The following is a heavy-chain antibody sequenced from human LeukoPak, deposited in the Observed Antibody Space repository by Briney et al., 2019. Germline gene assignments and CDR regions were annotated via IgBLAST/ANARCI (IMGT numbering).Heavy chain of an antibody. V-gene: IGHV3-7*01. Sequence: GGSLRLSCAASGFTFSSYWMSWVRQAPGKGLEWVANIKQDGSEKYYVDSVKGRFTISRDNAKNSLYLQMNSLRAEDTAVYYCARDMERYDFWSGRRYYYYMDVWGKGTTVTVSS. J-gene: IGHJ6*03. D-gene: IGHD3-3*01. CDR3: ARDMERYDFWSGRRYYYYMDV. CDR1: GFTFSSYW. CDR2: IKQDGSEK.